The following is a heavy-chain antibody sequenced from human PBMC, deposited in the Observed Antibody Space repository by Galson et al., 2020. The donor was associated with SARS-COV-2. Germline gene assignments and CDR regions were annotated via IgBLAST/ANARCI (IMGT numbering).Heavy chain of an antibody. CDR2: ISYDGSNK. CDR3: ARDGVVGESPDFDY. V-gene: IGHV3-30*04. J-gene: IGHJ4*02. D-gene: IGHD3-10*01. CDR1: GFTFSSYA. Sequence: GESLKISCAASGFTFSSYAMHWVRQAPGKGLEWVAVISYDGSNKYYADSVKGRFTISRDNSKNTLYLQMNSLRAEDTAVYYCARDGVVGESPDFDYWGQGTLVTVSS.